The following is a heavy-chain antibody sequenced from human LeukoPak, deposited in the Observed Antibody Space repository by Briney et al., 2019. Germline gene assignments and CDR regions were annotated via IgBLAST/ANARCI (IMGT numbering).Heavy chain of an antibody. Sequence: PGGSLRLSCAASGFTFSTYTMNWVRQAPGKGLEWVSYISSSGSTIDYADSVKGRFTISRDNAKNSLYLQMNSLRAEDTAVYYCARALGGHGEYFQHWGQGTLVTVSS. CDR1: GFTFSTYT. CDR2: ISSSGSTI. D-gene: IGHD3-10*01. V-gene: IGHV3-48*04. J-gene: IGHJ1*01. CDR3: ARALGGHGEYFQH.